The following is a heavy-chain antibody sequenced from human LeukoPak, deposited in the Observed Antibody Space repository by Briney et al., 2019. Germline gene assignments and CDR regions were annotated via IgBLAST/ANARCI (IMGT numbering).Heavy chain of an antibody. CDR3: AKDKGQWLVRWYFDY. CDR1: GFTFDDYT. CDR2: ISRDGGST. Sequence: PGGSLRLSCAASGFTFDDYTMHWVRQAPGKGLEWVSLISRDGGSTYYADSVKGRFTISRDNSKNSLYLQMNSLRTEDTALYYCAKDKGQWLVRWYFDYWGQGTLVTVSS. D-gene: IGHD6-19*01. V-gene: IGHV3-43*01. J-gene: IGHJ4*02.